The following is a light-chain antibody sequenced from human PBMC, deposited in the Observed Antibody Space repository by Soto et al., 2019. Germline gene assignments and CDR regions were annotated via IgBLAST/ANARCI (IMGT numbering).Light chain of an antibody. J-gene: IGKJ5*01. V-gene: IGKV3-15*01. Sequence: EVVLTQSPATLSLSPGERATLSCRASRSVSSNLAWYQQKPGQAPRLLIYGASSRATGIPVRFSGSGSGTEFTLTISSLQSEDFAVYYCQQYNNWPLTFGQGTRLEIK. CDR2: GAS. CDR3: QQYNNWPLT. CDR1: RSVSSN.